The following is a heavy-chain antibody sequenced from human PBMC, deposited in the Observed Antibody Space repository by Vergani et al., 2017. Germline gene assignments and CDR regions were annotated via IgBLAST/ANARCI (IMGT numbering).Heavy chain of an antibody. Sequence: VQLVESGGGLVKPGGSLRLSCAASGFTFSSYNMNWVRQAPGKGLEWVAFIWYDGSKEYYADSVKGRFTISRDNSKNTLYLQMNSLRGEDTAVYYCARDDIVVVPAASHTYYYYYMDVWGKGTTVTVSS. J-gene: IGHJ6*03. CDR3: ARDDIVVVPAASHTYYYYYMDV. D-gene: IGHD2-2*01. V-gene: IGHV3-30*02. CDR1: GFTFSSYN. CDR2: IWYDGSKE.